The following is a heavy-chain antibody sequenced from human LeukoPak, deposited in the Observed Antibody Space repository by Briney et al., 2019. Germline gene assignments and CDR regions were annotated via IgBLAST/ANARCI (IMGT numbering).Heavy chain of an antibody. V-gene: IGHV3-30*04. Sequence: GGSLRLSCAASGFTFSSYAMHWVRQAPGKGLEWVAVISYDGSNKYYADSVKGRFTIPRDNSKNTLYLQMNSLRAEDTAVYYCARDHGAAAKKRFDYWGQGTLVTVSS. CDR1: GFTFSSYA. CDR2: ISYDGSNK. D-gene: IGHD6-13*01. J-gene: IGHJ4*02. CDR3: ARDHGAAAKKRFDY.